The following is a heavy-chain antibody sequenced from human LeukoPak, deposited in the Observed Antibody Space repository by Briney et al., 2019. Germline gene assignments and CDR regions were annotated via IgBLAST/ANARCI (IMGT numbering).Heavy chain of an antibody. CDR2: TYYRSKWYN. J-gene: IGHJ4*02. D-gene: IGHD2-2*01. CDR3: SRGGIGYCTSSSCYFDY. Sequence: SQTLSLTCAISGDSVSSAAWNWIRQSPSRGLEWLGRTYYRSKWYNDYAVSVKSRITINPDTSKNQFSLQLNSVTPEDTAVYYCSRGGIGYCTSSSCYFDYWGQGTLVTVSS. CDR1: GDSVSSAA. V-gene: IGHV6-1*01.